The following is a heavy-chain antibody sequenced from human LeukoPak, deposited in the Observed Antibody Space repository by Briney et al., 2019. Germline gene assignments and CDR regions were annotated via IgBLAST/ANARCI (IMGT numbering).Heavy chain of an antibody. J-gene: IGHJ4*02. D-gene: IGHD1-14*01. Sequence: SETLSLTCTVSGGSISSYYWSWIRQPPGKGLEWIGYVYYSGSTNYNPSLKRRVTMSVDTSKNQFSLKLSSVTAADTAVYYCARDRQKDRGPFDYWGQGTLVTVSS. V-gene: IGHV4-59*12. CDR1: GGSISSYY. CDR2: VYYSGST. CDR3: ARDRQKDRGPFDY.